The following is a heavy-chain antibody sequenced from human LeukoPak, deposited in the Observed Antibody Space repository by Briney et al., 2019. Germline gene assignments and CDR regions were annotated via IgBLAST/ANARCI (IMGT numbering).Heavy chain of an antibody. V-gene: IGHV3-23*01. CDR2: ISASGGNT. D-gene: IGHD6-13*01. J-gene: IGHJ4*02. CDR3: AKDGKKYGSTWDFDY. CDR1: GFTLRSYA. Sequence: GGSLRLSCAASGFTLRSYAMIWVRQTPGKGLEWVSGISASGGNTNYADSVKGRFTISRDNTKNTLYLQLNSLRAEDTAVYYWAKDGKKYGSTWDFDYWGQGTLVTVSS.